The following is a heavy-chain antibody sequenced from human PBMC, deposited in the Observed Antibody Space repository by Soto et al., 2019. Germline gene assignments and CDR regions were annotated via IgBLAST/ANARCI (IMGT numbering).Heavy chain of an antibody. CDR3: AKDLPIAAAGLIDY. CDR2: ISYDGSNK. V-gene: IGHV3-30*18. CDR1: GFTFSSYG. D-gene: IGHD6-13*01. J-gene: IGHJ4*02. Sequence: GGSLRLSCAASGFTFSSYGMHWVRQAPGKGLEWVAVISYDGSNKYYADSVKGRFTISRDNSKNTLYLQMNSLRAEDTAVYYCAKDLPIAAAGLIDYWGQGTLVTVSS.